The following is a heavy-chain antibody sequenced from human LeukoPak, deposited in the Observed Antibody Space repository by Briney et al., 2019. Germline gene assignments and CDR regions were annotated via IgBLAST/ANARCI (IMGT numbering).Heavy chain of an antibody. CDR1: GFTLSSFA. Sequence: GGSLRLSCAASGFTLSSFAMSWVRQAPGKGLEWVSAISDSGDATRLADSVKGRFTVSRDNSKNTLYLHMNSLRAEDTAVYYCASNPGRGDWFDPWGQGTLVTVSS. CDR3: ASNPGRGDWFDP. V-gene: IGHV3-23*01. CDR2: ISDSGDAT. J-gene: IGHJ5*02. D-gene: IGHD3-10*01.